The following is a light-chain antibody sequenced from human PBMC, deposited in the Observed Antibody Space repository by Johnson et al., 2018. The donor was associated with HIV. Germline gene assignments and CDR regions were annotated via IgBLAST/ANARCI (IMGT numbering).Light chain of an antibody. CDR3: GTWDSSLSAGGV. J-gene: IGLJ1*01. CDR1: SSNIGNNR. CDR2: DNN. Sequence: QSVLTQPPSVSAAPGQKVTISCSGSSSNIGNNRVSWYQQLPGTAPKLLIYDNNKRPSGIPDRFSGSKSGTSATLGITGLQTGDEADYYCGTWDSSLSAGGVFGTGTKVIVL. V-gene: IGLV1-51*01.